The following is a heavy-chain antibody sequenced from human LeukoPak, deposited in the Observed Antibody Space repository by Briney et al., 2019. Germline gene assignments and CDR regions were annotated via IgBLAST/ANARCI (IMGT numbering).Heavy chain of an antibody. V-gene: IGHV4-59*01. CDR1: GGSISTYY. CDR3: ARGGNYWPQWWFDP. D-gene: IGHD1-26*01. Sequence: SETLSLTCTVSGGSISTYYWSWIRQPPGKGLEWIGYIYYTGSTSYNPSLKSRVTMSLDASKNQFSLELNSVTPADTAVYYCARGGNYWPQWWFDPWGRGTLVTVSS. CDR2: IYYTGST. J-gene: IGHJ5*02.